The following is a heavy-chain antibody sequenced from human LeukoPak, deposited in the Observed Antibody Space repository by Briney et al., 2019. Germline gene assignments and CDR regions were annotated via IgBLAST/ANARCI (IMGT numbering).Heavy chain of an antibody. Sequence: SGPTLVNPTQTLTLTCTFSGFSLSTSGMCVTWIRQPPGKALEWLARIDWDDDKYYSTSLKTRLTISKDTSKNQAVLTMTNMDPVDTATYYCARMRAYSNVYYFDYWGQGTLVTVSS. V-gene: IGHV2-70*11. CDR1: GFSLSTSGMC. CDR2: IDWDDDK. CDR3: ARMRAYSNVYYFDY. D-gene: IGHD4-11*01. J-gene: IGHJ4*02.